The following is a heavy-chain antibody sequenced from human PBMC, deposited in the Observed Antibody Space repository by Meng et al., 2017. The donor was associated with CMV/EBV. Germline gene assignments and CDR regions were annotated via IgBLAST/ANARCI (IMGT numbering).Heavy chain of an antibody. CDR1: SGTFSSYS. D-gene: IGHD2-2*02. CDR3: ARGPVGYCSSTSCYTVAEGMQV. Sequence: SVKVSCKASSGTFSSYSISWVRQAPGQGLEWMGGIIPILGIANYAQKFQGRVTITAAKSTSTAYMELSSLRSEDTAVYYWARGPVGYCSSTSCYTVAEGMQVWGQGTMVTVSS. V-gene: IGHV1-69*10. J-gene: IGHJ6*02. CDR2: IIPILGIA.